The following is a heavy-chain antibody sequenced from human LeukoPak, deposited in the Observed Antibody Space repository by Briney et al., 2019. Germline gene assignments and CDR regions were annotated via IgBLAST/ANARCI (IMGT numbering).Heavy chain of an antibody. D-gene: IGHD7-27*01. CDR1: GYSISSGYY. CDR3: ARDRLGAGYFDY. J-gene: IGHJ4*02. CDR2: MYHSGST. V-gene: IGHV4-38-2*02. Sequence: SETLSLTCTVSGYSISSGYYWGWIRQPPGKGLEWIGSMYHSGSTYYNPSLKSRVTISVDTSKNQFSLKLSSVTAADTAVYYCARDRLGAGYFDYWGQGTLVTVSS.